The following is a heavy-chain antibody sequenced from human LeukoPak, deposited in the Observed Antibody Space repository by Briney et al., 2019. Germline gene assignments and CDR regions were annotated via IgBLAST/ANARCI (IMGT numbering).Heavy chain of an antibody. V-gene: IGHV1-2*02. CDR1: GYTFTGYY. Sequence: ASVKVSCKASGYTFTGYYMHWVRQAPGQGLEWMGWINPNNGGTNYAQKFQGRVTMTRDTSISTAYMELSRLRSDDTAVYYCARDASNHYYGSGSYYLGSGMDVWGQGTTVTVSS. J-gene: IGHJ6*02. D-gene: IGHD3-10*01. CDR2: INPNNGGT. CDR3: ARDASNHYYGSGSYYLGSGMDV.